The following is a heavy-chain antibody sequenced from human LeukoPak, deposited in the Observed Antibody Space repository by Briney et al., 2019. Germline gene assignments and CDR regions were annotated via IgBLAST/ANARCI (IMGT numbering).Heavy chain of an antibody. D-gene: IGHD2-21*02. CDR3: ARCGGDCYYSPAFDI. V-gene: IGHV4-59*01. CDR2: IYYSGST. J-gene: IGHJ3*02. Sequence: SETLSLTCTVSGGSISSYYWGWIRQPPGKGLEWIGYIYYSGSTNYNPSLKSRVTISVDTSKNQFSLKLSSVTAADTAVYYCARCGGDCYYSPAFDIWGQGTMVTVPS. CDR1: GGSISSYY.